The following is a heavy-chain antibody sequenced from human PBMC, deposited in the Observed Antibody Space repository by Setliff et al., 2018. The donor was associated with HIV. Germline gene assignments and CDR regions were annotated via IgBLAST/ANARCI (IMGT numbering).Heavy chain of an antibody. CDR1: GYTFTGYY. CDR2: ISAYYRNP. V-gene: IGHV1-18*04. J-gene: IGHJ1*01. D-gene: IGHD6-13*01. CDR3: AGSRSGFITTSGELALFFTS. Sequence: ASVKVSCKASGYTFTGYYMHWVRQAPGQGLEWMGWISAYYRNPGYSQKFQGRVTMTTDTSTNTVYMELRSLRSDDTAVYYCAGSRSGFITTSGELALFFTSWGQGTLVTVSS.